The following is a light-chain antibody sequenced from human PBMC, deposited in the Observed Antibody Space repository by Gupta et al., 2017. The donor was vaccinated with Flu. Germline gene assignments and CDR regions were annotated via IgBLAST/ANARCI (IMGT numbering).Light chain of an antibody. CDR2: GNS. CDR3: QSYDNSMSSYV. V-gene: IGLV1-40*01. J-gene: IGLJ1*01. CDR1: SSNIGAYFE. Sequence: QSVLTQPPSVSGAPGQRVTISCTGSSSNIGAYFEVHWYQQVPGTAPKLLIYGNSNRPSGVPDRFSGSKSGTSASLAITGLQAEDEADYYCQSYDNSMSSYVFGTGTKVTVL.